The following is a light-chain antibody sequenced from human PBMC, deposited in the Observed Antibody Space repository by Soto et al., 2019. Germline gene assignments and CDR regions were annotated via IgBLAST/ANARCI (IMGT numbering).Light chain of an antibody. V-gene: IGKV1-16*02. Sequence: DIQMTQSPASVSASVGDRVTITCRASQDIDDYLAWFQQRPGKAPKSLMYGASTLQGGVPSKFSGSGSGTDFTLTISSLQPEDFGTYYCQQYNSYPITFGQGTRLEIK. J-gene: IGKJ5*01. CDR2: GAS. CDR1: QDIDDY. CDR3: QQYNSYPIT.